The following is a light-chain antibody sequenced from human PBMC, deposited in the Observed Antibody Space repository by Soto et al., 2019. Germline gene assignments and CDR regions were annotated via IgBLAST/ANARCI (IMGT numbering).Light chain of an antibody. CDR1: QSVSSN. CDR3: QQYNNWPPWT. Sequence: EIVMTQSPATLSVSPGERATLSCRASQSVSSNLAWNQQKPGQAPTLLICGASTRATGIPARVSGSGSGTEFTLTISSLQSEDFAGYYFQQYNNWPPWTFGQGTKVEIK. V-gene: IGKV3-15*01. CDR2: GAS. J-gene: IGKJ1*01.